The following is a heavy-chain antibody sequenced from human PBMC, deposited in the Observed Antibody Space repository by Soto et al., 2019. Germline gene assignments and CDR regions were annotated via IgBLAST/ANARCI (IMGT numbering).Heavy chain of an antibody. V-gene: IGHV1-8*01. CDR3: AGWNHGGFYYYYYGMDV. CDR2: MNPNSGNT. CDR1: GYTFTSYD. D-gene: IGHD1-1*01. Sequence: QVQLVQSGAEVKKPGASVKVSCKASGYTFTSYDINWVRQATGQGLEWMGWMNPNSGNTGYAQKFQGRVTMTRNTSISTAYMELSSLRSEDTAVYYCAGWNHGGFYYYYYGMDVWGQGTTVTVSS. J-gene: IGHJ6*02.